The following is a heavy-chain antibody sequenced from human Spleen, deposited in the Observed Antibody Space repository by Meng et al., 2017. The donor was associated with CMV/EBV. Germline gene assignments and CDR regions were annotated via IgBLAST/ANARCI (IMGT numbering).Heavy chain of an antibody. CDR3: ARVIAVAGTAPFDY. CDR1: GYTFTGYH. J-gene: IGHJ4*02. D-gene: IGHD6-19*01. Sequence: ASVKVSCKASGYTFTGYHIHWVRQAPGQGLEWMGWINPNSGVTRYAQKFQGRVTMTRDTSISTAYMDLRRLRSDDTAVFYCARVIAVAGTAPFDYWGQGTLVTVS. V-gene: IGHV1-2*02. CDR2: INPNSGVT.